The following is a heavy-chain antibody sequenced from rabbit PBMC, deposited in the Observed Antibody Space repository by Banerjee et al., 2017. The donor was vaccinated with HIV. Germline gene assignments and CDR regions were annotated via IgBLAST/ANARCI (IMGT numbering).Heavy chain of an antibody. CDR3: ARGWFAFSL. V-gene: IGHV1S40*01. CDR1: GFIFSDNYA. Sequence: QSLEESGGDLVKPGASLTLTCTASGFIFSDNYAMCWVRQAPGKGLEWIACIYVGSSGSTYYASWAKGRFTISKTSSTTVTLQMTSLTAADTATYFCARGWFAFSLWGQGTLVTVS. J-gene: IGHJ3*01. D-gene: IGHD3-1*01. CDR2: IYVGSSGST.